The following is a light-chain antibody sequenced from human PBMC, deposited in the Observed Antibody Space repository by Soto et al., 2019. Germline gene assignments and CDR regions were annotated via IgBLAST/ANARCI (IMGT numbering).Light chain of an antibody. CDR3: SSYAGSNNHVL. J-gene: IGLJ2*01. CDR2: EVS. CDR1: GSDVGGYNY. Sequence: QSVLTQPASVSGSFGQSITISCTGTGSDVGGYNYVSWYQQHPGKAPKLMIYEVSKRPSGVPDRFSGSKSGNTASLTVSGLQAEDEADYYCSSYAGSNNHVLFGGGTKVTVL. V-gene: IGLV2-8*01.